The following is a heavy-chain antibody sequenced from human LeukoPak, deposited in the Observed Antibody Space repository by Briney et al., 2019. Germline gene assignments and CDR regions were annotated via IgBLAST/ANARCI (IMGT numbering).Heavy chain of an antibody. J-gene: IGHJ6*02. CDR3: ARQGIGYCSSTSCFNYYGMDV. CDR1: GYTFTSYG. Sequence: ASVKVSCKASGYTFTSYGISWVRQAPGQGLEWMGWISAYNGNTNYAQKLQGRVTMTTDTSTSTAYMELRSLRSDDTAVYYCARQGIGYCSSTSCFNYYGMDVWGQGTTVTVSS. CDR2: ISAYNGNT. D-gene: IGHD2-2*01. V-gene: IGHV1-18*01.